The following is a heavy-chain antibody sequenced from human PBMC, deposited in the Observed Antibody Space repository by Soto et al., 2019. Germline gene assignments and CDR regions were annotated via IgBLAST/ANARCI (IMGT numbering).Heavy chain of an antibody. J-gene: IGHJ6*02. CDR1: GFTFSSYG. Sequence: QVQLVESGGGVVQPGRSLRLSCAASGFTFSSYGMHWVRQAPGKGLEWVAVISYDGSNKYYADSVKGRFTISRDNSKKTQYLQMNSRRDEDTAVYYCAKDRGGENLPEWLFSFYYYYGMDVWGQGTTVTVSS. CDR2: ISYDGSNK. D-gene: IGHD3-3*01. CDR3: AKDRGGENLPEWLFSFYYYYGMDV. V-gene: IGHV3-30*18.